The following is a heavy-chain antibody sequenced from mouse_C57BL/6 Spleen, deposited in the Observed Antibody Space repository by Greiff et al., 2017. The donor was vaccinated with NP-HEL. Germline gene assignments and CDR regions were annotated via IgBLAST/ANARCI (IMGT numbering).Heavy chain of an antibody. Sequence: QVQLQQPGAELVKPGASVKLSCKASGYTFTSYWMQWVKQRPGQGLEWIGEIDPSDSYTNYNQKFKGKATWTVDTSSSTAYMQLSSLTSEDSAVYYCAKGGGSSPFAYWGQGTLVTVSA. CDR1: GYTFTSYW. CDR3: AKGGGSSPFAY. J-gene: IGHJ3*01. CDR2: IDPSDSYT. V-gene: IGHV1-50*01. D-gene: IGHD1-1*01.